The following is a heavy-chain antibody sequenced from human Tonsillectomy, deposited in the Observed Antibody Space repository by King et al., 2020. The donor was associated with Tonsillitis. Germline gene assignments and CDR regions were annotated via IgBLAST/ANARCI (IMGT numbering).Heavy chain of an antibody. CDR2: ISTYNGNT. CDR3: ARRNFRTGYWFDY. V-gene: IGHV1-18*01. J-gene: IGHJ4*02. Sequence: VQLVESGAEVKKPGASVKVSCTASGYTFTSYGISWVRQAPGQGLEWVGWISTYNGNTNYAQKVQGRVTMTTDTSTSTAYMELRSLRSDDTAVYYCARRNFRTGYWFDYWGQGTLVTVSS. D-gene: IGHD3/OR15-3a*01. CDR1: GYTFTSYG.